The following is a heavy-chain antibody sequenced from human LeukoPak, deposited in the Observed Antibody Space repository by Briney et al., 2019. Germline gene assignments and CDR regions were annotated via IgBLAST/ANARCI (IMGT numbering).Heavy chain of an antibody. CDR2: IHSSGDYI. J-gene: IGHJ4*02. V-gene: IGHV3-21*05. CDR1: ASGVAFTSHS. CDR3: AREYNSRATFDY. Sequence: GGSLRLSCAASASGVAFTSHSMNWVRQAPGKGLEWISYIHSSGDYIFYADSVKGRFTVSRDNARNSLYLQMNSLRAEDTAIYYCAREYNSRATFDYCGQGTLVTVSS. D-gene: IGHD1-20*01.